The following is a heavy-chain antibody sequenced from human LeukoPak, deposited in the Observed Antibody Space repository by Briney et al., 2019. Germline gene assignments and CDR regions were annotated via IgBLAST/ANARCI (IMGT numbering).Heavy chain of an antibody. CDR3: AKGTVVVVAATEGLFDY. CDR1: GFTFSTYA. V-gene: IGHV3-30*02. CDR2: IRYDGSNK. D-gene: IGHD2-15*01. Sequence: GGSLRLSCAASGFTFSTYAMHWVRQAPGKGLEWVAFIRYDGSNKYYADSVKGRFTISRDNSKNTLYLQMNSLRAEDTAVYYCAKGTVVVVAATEGLFDYWGQGTLVTVSS. J-gene: IGHJ4*02.